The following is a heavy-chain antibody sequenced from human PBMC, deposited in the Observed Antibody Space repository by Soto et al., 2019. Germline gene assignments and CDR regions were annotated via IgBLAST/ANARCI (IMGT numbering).Heavy chain of an antibody. CDR3: ARGEAARPHYYGMDV. V-gene: IGHV1-69*13. J-gene: IGHJ6*02. CDR1: GGTFSSYA. CDR2: IITIFGTA. D-gene: IGHD6-6*01. Sequence: GASVKVSCKASGGTFSSYAISWVRQAPGQGLEWMGGIITIFGTANYAQKFQGRVTITADESTSTAYMELSSLRSEDTAVYYCARGEAARPHYYGMDVWGQGTTVTVSS.